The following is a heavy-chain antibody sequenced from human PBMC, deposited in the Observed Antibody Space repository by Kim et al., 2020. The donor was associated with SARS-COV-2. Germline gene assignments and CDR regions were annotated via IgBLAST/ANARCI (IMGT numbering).Heavy chain of an antibody. CDR3: ANLGYTSGWYSY. D-gene: IGHD6-19*01. CDR1: GFTFSSYW. Sequence: GGSLRLSCAASGFTFSSYWMHWVRQAPGKGLVWVSRINSDGSSTSYADSVTGRFTISRDNAKNTLYLQMNSLRAEDTAVYYCANLGYTSGWYSYWGQGTLVTVSS. CDR2: INSDGSST. J-gene: IGHJ4*02. V-gene: IGHV3-74*01.